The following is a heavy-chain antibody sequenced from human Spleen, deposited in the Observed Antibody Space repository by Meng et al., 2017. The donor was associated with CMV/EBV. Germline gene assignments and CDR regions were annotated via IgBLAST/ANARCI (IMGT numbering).Heavy chain of an antibody. CDR3: TTDRRWVGGVDY. J-gene: IGHJ4*02. CDR2: IKSKTDGGTT. V-gene: IGHV3-15*01. D-gene: IGHD3-10*01. CDR1: GFTFSSAW. Sequence: ASGFTFSSAWMSWVRQAPGKGLEWVGRIKSKTDGGTTDYAAPVKGRFTISRDESKNTLYLQMNSLKTEDTAVYYCTTDRRWVGGVDYWGQGTLVTVSS.